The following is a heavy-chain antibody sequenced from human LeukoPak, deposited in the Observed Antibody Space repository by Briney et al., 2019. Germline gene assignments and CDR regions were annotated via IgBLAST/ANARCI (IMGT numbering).Heavy chain of an antibody. CDR2: INPNSGGT. D-gene: IGHD3-10*01. Sequence: ASVKVSCKASGYTFTGYYMHWVRQAPGQGLEWMGWINPNSGGTKYAQKFQGRVTMTRDMSISTAYMEPSRLRSDDTAVYYCARGRSGELTWAFTLDSWGQGTLVTVSS. CDR3: ARGRSGELTWAFTLDS. J-gene: IGHJ4*02. CDR1: GYTFTGYY. V-gene: IGHV1-2*02.